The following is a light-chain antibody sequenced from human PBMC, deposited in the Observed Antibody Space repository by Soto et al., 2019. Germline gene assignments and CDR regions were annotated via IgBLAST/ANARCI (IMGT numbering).Light chain of an antibody. CDR3: QHYNSYSEA. CDR2: DAS. V-gene: IGKV1-5*01. Sequence: DIQMTQSPSTLSASVGDRVTITCRASQTISTWLAWYQHKPGKAPNLLIYDASTLMSGVPSRFSGSGSGTEFTLTISSLQPGDFATYYCQHYNSYSEAFGQGTKVELK. CDR1: QTISTW. J-gene: IGKJ1*01.